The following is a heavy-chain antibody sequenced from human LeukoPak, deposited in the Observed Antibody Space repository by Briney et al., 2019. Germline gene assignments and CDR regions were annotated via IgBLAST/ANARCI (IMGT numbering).Heavy chain of an antibody. CDR2: ISSSSSYI. J-gene: IGHJ6*02. D-gene: IGHD2-2*01. CDR3: ARVKVPAATPKKYGMDV. Sequence: GGSLRLSCAASGFTFSSYSMNWVRQAPGKGLEWVSSISSSSSYIYYADSVNGRFTISRDNAKNSLYLQMNSLRAEDTAVYYCARVKVPAATPKKYGMDVWGQGTTVTVSS. CDR1: GFTFSSYS. V-gene: IGHV3-21*01.